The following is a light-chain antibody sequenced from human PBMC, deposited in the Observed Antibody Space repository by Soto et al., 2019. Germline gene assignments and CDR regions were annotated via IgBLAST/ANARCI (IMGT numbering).Light chain of an antibody. Sequence: DIVMTQSPDSLAVSLGERATINCKSSQSVLYSSNNKNYLAWYQQKPGQPPKLLIFWASSRKSGVPDRFSGSGSGTDFTITISSLQAEDVAVYYCQQYYSTPLTFGQGTKVEIK. J-gene: IGKJ1*01. CDR3: QQYYSTPLT. CDR2: WAS. CDR1: QSVLYSSNNKNY. V-gene: IGKV4-1*01.